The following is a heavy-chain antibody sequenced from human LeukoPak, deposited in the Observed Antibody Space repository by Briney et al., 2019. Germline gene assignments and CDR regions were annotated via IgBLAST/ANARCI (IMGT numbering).Heavy chain of an antibody. J-gene: IGHJ6*03. CDR2: ISSSGSTI. CDR1: GFTFSDYY. V-gene: IGHV3-11*04. Sequence: GGSLRLSCAASGFTFSDYYMSWIRQAPGKGLEWVSYISSSGSTIYYADSVKGRFTISRDNAKNSLYLQMNSLRAEDTAVYYCARFRLMVRGVDYMDVWGKGTTVTVSS. CDR3: ARFRLMVRGVDYMDV. D-gene: IGHD3-10*01.